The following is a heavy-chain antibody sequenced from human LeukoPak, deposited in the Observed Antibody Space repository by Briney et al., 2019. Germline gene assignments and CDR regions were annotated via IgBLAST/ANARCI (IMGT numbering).Heavy chain of an antibody. D-gene: IGHD3-10*01. CDR1: GFTFNNAW. J-gene: IGHJ4*02. CDR2: IRSKANSYAT. CDR3: TRPLRYGSGSKDY. Sequence: PGGSLRLSCAASGFTFNNAWMSWVRQASGKGLEWVGRIRSKANSYATAYAASVKGRFAISRDDSKNTAYLQMNSLKTEDTAVYYCTRPLRYGSGSKDYWGQGTLVTVSS. V-gene: IGHV3-73*01.